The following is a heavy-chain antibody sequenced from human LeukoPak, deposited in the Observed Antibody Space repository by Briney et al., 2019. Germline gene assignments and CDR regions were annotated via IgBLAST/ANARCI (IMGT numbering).Heavy chain of an antibody. Sequence: SETLSLTCPVSGYSISSGYYWGWTRQPPGKGLEWIGSIYHSGSTYYNPSLKSRVTISVDTSKNQFSLKLSSVTAADTAVYYCARVARQWLAFDYWGQGTLVTVSS. CDR2: IYHSGST. J-gene: IGHJ4*02. CDR3: ARVARQWLAFDY. V-gene: IGHV4-38-2*02. CDR1: GYSISSGYY. D-gene: IGHD6-19*01.